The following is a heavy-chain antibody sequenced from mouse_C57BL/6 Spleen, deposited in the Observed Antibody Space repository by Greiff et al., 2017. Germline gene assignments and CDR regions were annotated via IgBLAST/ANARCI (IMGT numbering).Heavy chain of an antibody. CDR3: ARRGWSYAMDY. J-gene: IGHJ4*01. V-gene: IGHV1-82*01. CDR1: GYAFSSSW. CDR2: IYPGDGDT. Sequence: QVQLQQSGAELVKPGASVKLSCKASGYAFSSSWMNWVKQRPGKGLEWIGRIYPGDGDTNYNGKFKGKATLTADKSSSTAYMQLSSLTSEDSAVYFCARRGWSYAMDYWGQGTSVTVSS. D-gene: IGHD2-3*01.